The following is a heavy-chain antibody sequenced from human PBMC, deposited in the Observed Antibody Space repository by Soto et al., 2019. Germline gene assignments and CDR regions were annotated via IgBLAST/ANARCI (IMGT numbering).Heavy chain of an antibody. D-gene: IGHD2-2*01. J-gene: IGHJ4*02. CDR1: GFTFSSYS. Sequence: GGSLRLSCAASGFTFSSYSMNWVRQAPGKGLEWVSSISSSGSYIYYADSVKGRFTISRDNARNSLYLQMNSLRAEDTAVYYCASLGYCSSTSCYEAFGNYWGQGTLVTVSS. CDR2: ISSSGSYI. CDR3: ASLGYCSSTSCYEAFGNY. V-gene: IGHV3-21*01.